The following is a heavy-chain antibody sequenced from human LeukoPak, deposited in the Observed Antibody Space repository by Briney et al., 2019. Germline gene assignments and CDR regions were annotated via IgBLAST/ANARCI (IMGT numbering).Heavy chain of an antibody. V-gene: IGHV1-69*13. CDR1: GGTFSSYA. CDR2: IIPIFGTA. CDR3: AYVFSGSYRYLYYFDY. J-gene: IGHJ4*02. Sequence: GASVTVSCKASGGTFSSYAISWVRQAPGQGLEWMGGIIPIFGTANYAQKFQGRVTITADESTSTAYVELSSLRSEDTAVYYCAYVFSGSYRYLYYFDYWGQGTLVTVSS. D-gene: IGHD3-16*02.